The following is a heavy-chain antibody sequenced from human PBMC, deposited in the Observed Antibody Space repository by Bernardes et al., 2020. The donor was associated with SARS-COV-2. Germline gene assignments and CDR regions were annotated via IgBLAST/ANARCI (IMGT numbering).Heavy chain of an antibody. V-gene: IGHV5-51*01. J-gene: IGHJ4*02. CDR2: IYPGDSDT. CDR3: ARRGSGSYYQEYDFDH. CDR1: GYRFSSHW. Sequence: GASLKISCKGSGYRFSSHWIGWVRQMPGEGLEWMGIIYPGDSDTRYSPSFQGQVTISADKSISTAYLQWSSLKASDTAMYYCARRGSGSYYQEYDFDHWGQGTLVTVSS. D-gene: IGHD3-10*01.